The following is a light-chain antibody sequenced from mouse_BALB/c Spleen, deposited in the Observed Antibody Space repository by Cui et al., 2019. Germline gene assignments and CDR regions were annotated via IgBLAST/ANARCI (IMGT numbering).Light chain of an antibody. V-gene: IGKV9-120*02. J-gene: IGKJ5*01. CDR2: PTS. CDR1: QDMGSS. Sequence: DIQMNQTPSSLSASLGERVSLTCRASQDMGSSLNCLQQEPDGTIKRLIYPTSSLDSGVPTRFIGSRSGSDYSLTISSLESEDFVDYYCLQYASSPLTFGAGTKLELK. CDR3: LQYASSPLT.